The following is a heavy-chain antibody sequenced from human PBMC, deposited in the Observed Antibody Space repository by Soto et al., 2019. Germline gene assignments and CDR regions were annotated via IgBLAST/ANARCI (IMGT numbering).Heavy chain of an antibody. V-gene: IGHV1-18*01. J-gene: IGHJ4*02. D-gene: IGHD3-22*01. Sequence: GASVKVSCKASGYTFTSYGISWVRQAPGQGLEWMGWISGYNGNINYAQKFQDRVTMTTDTSTSTAYMELRSLRSDDTAIYYCARDRLRGYDSSGFYSWGQGTMVTVSS. CDR3: ARDRLRGYDSSGFYS. CDR2: ISGYNGNI. CDR1: GYTFTSYG.